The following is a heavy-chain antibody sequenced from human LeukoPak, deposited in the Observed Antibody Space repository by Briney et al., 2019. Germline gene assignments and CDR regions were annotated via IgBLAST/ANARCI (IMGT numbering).Heavy chain of an antibody. V-gene: IGHV3-23*01. Sequence: PGGSLRLSCEGSGFIFRSFAMNWVRQVPGKGLEWVSTISGNGPDTYYADSVKGRFTTSRDSPKNTLYLQMNSLLTDDTAVYYCTKDQEVATIGGYFDSWGQGALVTVSS. CDR1: GFIFRSFA. CDR2: ISGNGPDT. J-gene: IGHJ4*03. CDR3: TKDQEVATIGGYFDS. D-gene: IGHD5-24*01.